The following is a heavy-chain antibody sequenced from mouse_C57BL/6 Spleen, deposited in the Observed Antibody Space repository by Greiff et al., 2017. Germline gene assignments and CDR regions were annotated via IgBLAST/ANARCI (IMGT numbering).Heavy chain of an antibody. V-gene: IGHV1-61*01. Sequence: QVQLQQPGAELVRPGSSVKLSCKASGYTFTSYWMDWVKQRPGQGLEWIGNIYPSDSETHYNQKFKDKDTLTVDKSSSTAYMQLSSLTSEDSAVYYCARTYGSSYWYFAYWGQGTILTVSA. J-gene: IGHJ2*01. CDR1: GYTFTSYW. D-gene: IGHD1-1*01. CDR2: IYPSDSET. CDR3: ARTYGSSYWYFAY.